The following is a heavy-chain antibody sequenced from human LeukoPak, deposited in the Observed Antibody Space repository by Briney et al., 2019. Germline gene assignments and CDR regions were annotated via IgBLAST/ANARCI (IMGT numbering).Heavy chain of an antibody. CDR3: ASLGYCSSTSCDNYYYYYYGMDV. Sequence: PGGSLRLSCAASGFTFSSYSMNWVRQAPGKGLEWVSSISSSSSYIYYADSVKGRFTISRDNAKNSLYLQMNSLRAEDTAVYYCASLGYCSSTSCDNYYYYYYGMDVWGQGTMVTVSS. V-gene: IGHV3-21*01. J-gene: IGHJ6*02. D-gene: IGHD2-2*01. CDR2: ISSSSSYI. CDR1: GFTFSSYS.